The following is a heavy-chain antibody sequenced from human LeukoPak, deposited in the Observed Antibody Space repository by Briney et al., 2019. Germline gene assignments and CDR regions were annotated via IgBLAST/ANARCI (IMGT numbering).Heavy chain of an antibody. CDR2: ISYDGSNK. D-gene: IGHD3-22*01. Sequence: PGGSLRLSCAASGFTFSSYAMHWVRQAPGKGLEWVAVISYDGSNKYYADSVKGRFTISRDNAKNSLYLQMNSLRAEDTALYYCAREYDSSGYYLNWGQGTLVTVSS. CDR3: AREYDSSGYYLN. J-gene: IGHJ4*02. V-gene: IGHV3-30-3*01. CDR1: GFTFSSYA.